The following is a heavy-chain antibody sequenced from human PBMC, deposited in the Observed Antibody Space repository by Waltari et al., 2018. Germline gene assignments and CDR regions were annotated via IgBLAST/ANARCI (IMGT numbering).Heavy chain of an antibody. CDR3: ARDKGGIGYYFDS. CDR2: NSGSDSPK. D-gene: IGHD1-26*01. J-gene: IGHJ4*02. Sequence: EVQLVESGGGLVQPGGSLRLSCAASGFIFSTSGMYWVRQAPGKGLEWISYNSGSDSPKYYADSVKGRFTSSRDNAKNSLYLQMNSLKDEDTAVYYCARDKGGIGYYFDSWGQGTLVTVSS. V-gene: IGHV3-48*02. CDR1: GFIFSTSG.